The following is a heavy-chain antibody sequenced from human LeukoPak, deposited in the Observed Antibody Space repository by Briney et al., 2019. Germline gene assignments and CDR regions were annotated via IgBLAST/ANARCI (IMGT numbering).Heavy chain of an antibody. Sequence: ASVKVSCKSSGGTFSSYAISWVRQPPGQGLEWMGGIIPIFGTANYAQKFQGRVTITADESTSTAYMELSSLRSEDTAVYYCAMRGYSYGYDYWGQGTLVTVSS. CDR3: AMRGYSYGYDY. J-gene: IGHJ4*02. D-gene: IGHD5-18*01. CDR2: IIPIFGTA. V-gene: IGHV1-69*01. CDR1: GGTFSSYA.